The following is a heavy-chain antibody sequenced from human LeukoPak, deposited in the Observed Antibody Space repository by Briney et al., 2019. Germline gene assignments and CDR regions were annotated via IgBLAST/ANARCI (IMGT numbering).Heavy chain of an antibody. CDR2: INSDGSST. D-gene: IGHD1-1*01. CDR3: ARDRRYRANGNDCALF. J-gene: IGHJ6*04. CDR1: GFTFSSYW. V-gene: IGHV3-74*01. Sequence: GGSLRLSCAASGFTFSSYWMHWLRQAPGKGLVWVSRINSDGSSTSYADSVKGRFTISRDNAKNTLYLQMNSLRAEDTAVYYCARDRRYRANGNDCALFWGRGNRITVTA.